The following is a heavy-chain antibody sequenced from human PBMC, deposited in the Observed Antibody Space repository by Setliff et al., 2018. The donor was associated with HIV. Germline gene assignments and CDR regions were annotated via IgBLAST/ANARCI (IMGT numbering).Heavy chain of an antibody. Sequence: SETLSLTCTVSGGSISSYYWNWIRQPAGKGLEWIGRIYTSGSTNYNPSLKSRVTMSVDTSKNQFSLKLSSVTVADTAVHYCARDRDYYYYMDVWGKGTTVTVSS. CDR1: GGSISSYY. CDR2: IYTSGST. V-gene: IGHV4-4*07. CDR3: ARDRDYYYYMDV. J-gene: IGHJ6*03.